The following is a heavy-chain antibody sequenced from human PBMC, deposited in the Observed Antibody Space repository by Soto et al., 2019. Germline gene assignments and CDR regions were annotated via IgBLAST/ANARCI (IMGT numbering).Heavy chain of an antibody. Sequence: ASVKVSCKASGYTFTGYYMHWVRQAPGQGLEWMGWSNPNSGGTNYAQKFQGRVTMARDTSISTTSMALSRLRSDDTAVYYCARDRRYDSRGYYSVIYDTDVWGQGTSFAVSS. CDR3: ARDRRYDSRGYYSVIYDTDV. CDR2: SNPNSGGT. CDR1: GYTFTGYY. D-gene: IGHD3-22*01. J-gene: IGHJ6*02. V-gene: IGHV1-2*02.